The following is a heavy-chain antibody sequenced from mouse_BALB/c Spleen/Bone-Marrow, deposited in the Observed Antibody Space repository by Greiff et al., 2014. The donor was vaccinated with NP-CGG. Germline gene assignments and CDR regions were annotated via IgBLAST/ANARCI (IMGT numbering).Heavy chain of an antibody. Sequence: EVHLVESGGGLVQPGGSRKLSCAASGLTFSSFAMHWVRQAPEKGLEWGAYISSGSSTIYYADTVMGRFTISRDNPKNTLFLQMTSLRSEDTAMYYCARSGSSSGYFDYWGQGTTLTVSS. CDR2: ISSGSSTI. CDR1: GLTFSSFA. J-gene: IGHJ2*01. V-gene: IGHV5-17*02. D-gene: IGHD1-1*01. CDR3: ARSGSSSGYFDY.